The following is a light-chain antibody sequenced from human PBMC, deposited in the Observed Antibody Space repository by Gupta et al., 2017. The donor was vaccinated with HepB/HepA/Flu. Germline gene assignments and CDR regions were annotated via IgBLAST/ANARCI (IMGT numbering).Light chain of an antibody. CDR2: NDN. Sequence: QPVLTQPPSASATPGPRATISCSGSSSNIGNDNAYWYQQLPGTAPKLLIYNDNQRPSGVPDRFSGSKSGTTASLAISGLRSEDEADYYCVGWDDSLSGYVFGAGTKVTVL. CDR3: VGWDDSLSGYV. J-gene: IGLJ1*01. CDR1: SSNIGNDN. V-gene: IGLV1-47*02.